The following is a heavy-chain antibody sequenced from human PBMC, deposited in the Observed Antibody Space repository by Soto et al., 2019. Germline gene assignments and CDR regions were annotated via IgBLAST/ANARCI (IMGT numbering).Heavy chain of an antibody. D-gene: IGHD3-16*01. CDR1: GFMFSTYL. V-gene: IGHV3-7*01. J-gene: IGHJ6*02. CDR3: VGALTYEVPYYYYGMDV. Sequence: EVQLVESGGGLVQPGGSLRLSCEASGFMFSTYLMSWVRQAPGKGLEWVANIKQGGNEKFYVDSVKGRFTISRDNAKKSLCLQMNSLIPEDTAVYYCVGALTYEVPYYYYGMDVWGQGTTVTVSS. CDR2: IKQGGNEK.